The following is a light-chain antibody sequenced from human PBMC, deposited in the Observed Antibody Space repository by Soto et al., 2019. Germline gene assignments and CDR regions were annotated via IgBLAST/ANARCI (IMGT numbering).Light chain of an antibody. CDR3: SSYTIYSTLLL. Sequence: QSALTQPASVSGSPGQSITISCTGTSSDIGGYKYVSWYQQHPGKAPKLIIYEVTNRPSGVSDRFSGSKSGNTASLTISGLQAEDEADYYCSSYTIYSTLLLFGGGTQLTV. V-gene: IGLV2-14*01. CDR2: EVT. CDR1: SSDIGGYKY. J-gene: IGLJ2*01.